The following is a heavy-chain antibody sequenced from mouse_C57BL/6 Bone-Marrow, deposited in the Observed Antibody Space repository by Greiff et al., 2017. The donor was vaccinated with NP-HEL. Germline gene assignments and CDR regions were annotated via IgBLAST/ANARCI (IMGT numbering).Heavy chain of an antibody. J-gene: IGHJ4*01. CDR3: VRHAQILYYYRSSPCYAMDY. CDR2: IRSKSNNYAT. Sequence: EVQLVEPGGGLVQPKGSLKLSCAASGFSFNTYSMNWVRQAPGKGLEWVARIRSKSNNYATYYADSVKDRFTISRDDSESMLYLQMNNLKTEDTAMYYCVRHAQILYYYRSSPCYAMDYWGQGTSVTVSS. CDR1: GFSFNTYS. V-gene: IGHV10-1*01. D-gene: IGHD1-1*01.